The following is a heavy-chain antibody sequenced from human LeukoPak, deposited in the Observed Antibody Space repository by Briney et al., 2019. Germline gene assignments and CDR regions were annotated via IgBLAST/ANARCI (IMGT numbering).Heavy chain of an antibody. CDR2: IYYSKNT. CDR1: GGSISSNSAY. V-gene: IGHV4-39*01. J-gene: IGHJ4*02. D-gene: IGHD5-18*01. CDR3: ASPRGFSYGYFDH. Sequence: TSETLSLTCTVSGGSISSNSAYWGWIRQPPGKGLEWIGSIYYSKNTYYNPSLKSRVTISADTSKNQFSLRLDSVSAADTAVYYCASPRGFSYGYFDHWGQGSLVTVFS.